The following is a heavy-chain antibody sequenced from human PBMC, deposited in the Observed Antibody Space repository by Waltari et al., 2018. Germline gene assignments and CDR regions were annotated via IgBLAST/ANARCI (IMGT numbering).Heavy chain of an antibody. CDR3: TRGGDDSSWYWRN. V-gene: IGHV3-7*01. J-gene: IGHJ4*02. D-gene: IGHD6-13*01. Sequence: EVQLVVSGGGLVQPVGSLRPPCDASCFTFIHTWMTWVRQAPGKGLEWVANINQDGSEKYSVESVKGRFTISRDNAKNSLYLQLNSLRADDTAVYYCTRGGDDSSWYWRNWGQGTLVTVSS. CDR1: CFTFIHTW. CDR2: INQDGSEK.